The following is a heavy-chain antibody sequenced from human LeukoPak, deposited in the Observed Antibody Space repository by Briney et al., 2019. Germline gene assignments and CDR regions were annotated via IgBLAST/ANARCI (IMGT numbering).Heavy chain of an antibody. V-gene: IGHV3-15*01. D-gene: IGHD5-12*01. CDR3: TTGTSRGYSFGY. CDR1: EFTFTNAW. Sequence: PGGSLRLSCAASEFTFTNAWMSWVRQAPGKGLEWVGRIKSKTDGGTTDYAAPVKGSSTISRDESKNTVYLQMNSLKTEDTAVYYCTTGTSRGYSFGYWGQGTLVTVSS. CDR2: IKSKTDGGTT. J-gene: IGHJ4*02.